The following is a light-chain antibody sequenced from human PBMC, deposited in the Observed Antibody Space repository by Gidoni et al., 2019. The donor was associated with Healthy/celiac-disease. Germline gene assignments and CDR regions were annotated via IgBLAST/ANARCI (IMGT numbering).Light chain of an antibody. V-gene: IGKV1-9*01. CDR3: QQLNSYPKIT. CDR1: QGISSY. CDR2: AAS. J-gene: IGKJ5*01. Sequence: IQLTQSPSSLSASVGDRVTITCRASQGISSYLAWYQQKPGKAPKLLIYAASTLQSGVPSRFSGSGSGTYFTLTISSLQPEDFATYYCQQLNSYPKITFXQXTRLEIK.